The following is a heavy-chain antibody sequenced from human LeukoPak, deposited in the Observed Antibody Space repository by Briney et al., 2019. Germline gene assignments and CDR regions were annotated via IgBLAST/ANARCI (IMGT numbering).Heavy chain of an antibody. CDR3: ARDGEYCSSTSCYRHYYYYMDV. Sequence: GGSLRLSCAASGFTFSSYGMHWVRQAPGKGLEWVAVISYDGSNKYYADSVKGRFTISRDNSKNTLYLQMNSLRAEDTAVYYCARDGEYCSSTSCYRHYYYYMDVWGKGTTVTVSS. D-gene: IGHD2-2*01. V-gene: IGHV3-30*03. CDR2: ISYDGSNK. CDR1: GFTFSSYG. J-gene: IGHJ6*03.